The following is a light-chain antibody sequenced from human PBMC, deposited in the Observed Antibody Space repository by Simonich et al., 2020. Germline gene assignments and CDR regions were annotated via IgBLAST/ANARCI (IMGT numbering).Light chain of an antibody. V-gene: IGLV2-8*01. Sequence: QSALTQPPSASGSPGQSVTISCTGTSSDVGGYNYVSWYQQHPGKAPKLMIYEVSKRPSGGPDRFDGSKSGNTASLTVSGLQAEDEADYYCSSYAGSNNLVFGGGTKLTVL. CDR3: SSYAGSNNLV. CDR2: EVS. CDR1: SSDVGGYNY. J-gene: IGLJ3*02.